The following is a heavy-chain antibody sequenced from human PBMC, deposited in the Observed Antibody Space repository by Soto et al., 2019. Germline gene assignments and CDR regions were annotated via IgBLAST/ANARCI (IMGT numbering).Heavy chain of an antibody. CDR2: IKQDGSEK. V-gene: IGHV3-7*01. CDR3: ARDVGLHLGELSFSDY. CDR1: GFTFSRYW. Sequence: GGSLRLSCAASGFTFSRYWMSWVRQAPGKGLEWVANIKQDGSEKYYVDSVKGRLTISRDNAKNSLSLQMSSLRAEDTAVYFCARDVGLHLGELSFSDYWGQGTLVTVSS. D-gene: IGHD3-16*02. J-gene: IGHJ4*02.